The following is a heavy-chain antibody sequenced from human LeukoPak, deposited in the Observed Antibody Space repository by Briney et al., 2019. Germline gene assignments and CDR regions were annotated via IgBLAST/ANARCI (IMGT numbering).Heavy chain of an antibody. V-gene: IGHV1-18*04. J-gene: IGHJ3*02. CDR3: ARDRVYDLWSSYSAFDI. D-gene: IGHD3-3*01. CDR1: GYTFTGYY. CDR2: ISAYNGNT. Sequence: ASVKVSCKASGYTFTGYYMHWVRQAPGQGLEWVGWISAYNGNTNYAQKLQGRVTMTTDTSTSTAYMELRSLRSDDTAVYYCARDRVYDLWSSYSAFDIWGQGTMVTVSS.